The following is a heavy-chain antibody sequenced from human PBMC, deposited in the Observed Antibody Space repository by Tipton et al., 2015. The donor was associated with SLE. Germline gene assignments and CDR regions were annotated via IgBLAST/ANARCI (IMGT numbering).Heavy chain of an antibody. CDR2: IYYSGST. CDR3: ARDSKMYVWYYGMDV. Sequence: TLSLTCTVSGGSISSYYWSWIRQPPGKGLEWIGNIYYSGSTNHNPSLKSRVTISLDTSKNQFSLKLSSVTAADTAVYYCARDSKMYVWYYGMDVWGQGTTVTV. CDR1: GGSISSYY. V-gene: IGHV4-59*01. J-gene: IGHJ6*02. D-gene: IGHD3-16*01.